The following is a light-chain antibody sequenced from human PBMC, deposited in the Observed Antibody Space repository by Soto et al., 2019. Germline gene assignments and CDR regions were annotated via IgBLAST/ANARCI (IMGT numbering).Light chain of an antibody. CDR3: SSYTSSSIDYV. V-gene: IGLV2-14*01. Sequence: QSALTQPASVSGSPGQSITISCTGTSSDVGGYNYVSWYQQHPGKATKLMIYEVSNRPSGVSNRFSASKSGNTASLTISGLQAEDEADYYCSSYTSSSIDYVFGTGTKVTVL. J-gene: IGLJ1*01. CDR1: SSDVGGYNY. CDR2: EVS.